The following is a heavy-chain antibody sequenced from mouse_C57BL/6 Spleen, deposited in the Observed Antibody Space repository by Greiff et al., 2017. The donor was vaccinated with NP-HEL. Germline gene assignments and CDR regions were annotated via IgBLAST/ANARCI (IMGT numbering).Heavy chain of an antibody. Sequence: QVQLQQSGPELVKPGASVKISCKASGYAFSSSWMNWVKQRPGKGLEWIGRIYPGDGDTNYNGKFKGKATLTADKSSSTAYMQLSSLTSEDSAVYVCAGSEGSSRYYFDYWGQGTTLTVSS. CDR1: GYAFSSSW. CDR3: AGSEGSSRYYFDY. D-gene: IGHD1-1*01. J-gene: IGHJ2*01. V-gene: IGHV1-82*01. CDR2: IYPGDGDT.